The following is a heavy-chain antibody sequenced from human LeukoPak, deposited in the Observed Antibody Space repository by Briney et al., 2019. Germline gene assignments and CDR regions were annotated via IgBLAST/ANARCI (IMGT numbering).Heavy chain of an antibody. Sequence: GASVKVSCKASGYTFTSYYMHWVRQAPGQGLEWMGIINPSGGSTSYARKFQGRVTMTRDTSTSTVYMELSSLRSEDTAVYYYARSTYYDFWSGPGGQGTLVTVSS. CDR1: GYTFTSYY. V-gene: IGHV1-46*03. CDR3: ARSTYYDFWSGP. J-gene: IGHJ5*02. CDR2: INPSGGST. D-gene: IGHD3-3*01.